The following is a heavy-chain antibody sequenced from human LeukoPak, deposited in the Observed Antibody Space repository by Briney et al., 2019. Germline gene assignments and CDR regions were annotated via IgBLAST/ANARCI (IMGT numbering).Heavy chain of an antibody. J-gene: IGHJ6*02. CDR3: ARDTIFGVKRSSHTMDV. V-gene: IGHV1-8*01. CDR1: GYTFTSYD. Sequence: ASVKVSCKASGYTFTSYDINWVRLATGQGLEWMGWMNPNSGNTGYAQKFQGRVTMTRNTSISTAYMELSSLRSEDTAVYYCARDTIFGVKRSSHTMDVWGQGTTVTVSS. D-gene: IGHD3-3*01. CDR2: MNPNSGNT.